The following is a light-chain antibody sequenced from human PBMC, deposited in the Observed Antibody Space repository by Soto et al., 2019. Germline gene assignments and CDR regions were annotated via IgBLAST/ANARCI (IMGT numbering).Light chain of an antibody. CDR2: EVS. CDR1: SSDVGGYHY. J-gene: IGLJ2*01. CDR3: SSYGGTNSLKV. Sequence: QSALTQPASVSGSPGQSITISCTGSSSDVGGYHYVSWYQQHPGKAPKVMMYEVSKRPSGVPDRFSGSKSGNTASLTVSGLQAEDEADYYCSSYGGTNSLKVFGGGTKVTVL. V-gene: IGLV2-8*01.